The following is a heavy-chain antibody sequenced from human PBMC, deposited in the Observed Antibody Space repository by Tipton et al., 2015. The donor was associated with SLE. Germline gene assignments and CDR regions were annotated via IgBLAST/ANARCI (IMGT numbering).Heavy chain of an antibody. CDR1: GFTLSEHW. CDR2: INSDGSSK. J-gene: IGHJ5*02. CDR3: ARGSVAVASPSDWFDP. V-gene: IGHV3-74*01. Sequence: SLRLSCAASGFTLSEHWMHWVRQVPGKGRVWVLCINSDGSSKTYADSVKGRFTISRDNAKNTLYLQMNSLRVEDTALYFCARGSVAVASPSDWFDPWGQGTLVTVSS. D-gene: IGHD6-19*01.